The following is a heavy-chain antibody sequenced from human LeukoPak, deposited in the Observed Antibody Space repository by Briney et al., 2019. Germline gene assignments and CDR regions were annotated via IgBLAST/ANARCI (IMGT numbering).Heavy chain of an antibody. CDR2: IYYSGST. CDR3: ARDRGGSTSGYYFDY. Sequence: SETLSLTCTVSGGSISSYYWSWIRQPPGKGLEWIGYIYYSGSTNYNPSLKSRVTISVDTSKNQFSLKLSSVTAADTAVYYCARDRGGSTSGYYFDYWGQGTLVTVSS. CDR1: GGSISSYY. D-gene: IGHD2-15*01. J-gene: IGHJ4*02. V-gene: IGHV4-59*01.